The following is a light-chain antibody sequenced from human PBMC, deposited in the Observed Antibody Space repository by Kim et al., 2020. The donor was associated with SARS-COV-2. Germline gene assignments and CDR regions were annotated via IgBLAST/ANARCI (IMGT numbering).Light chain of an antibody. V-gene: IGLV2-18*01. CDR1: SSDIGSYNV. J-gene: IGLJ3*02. CDR3: GWYTSISTVV. Sequence: QSVLTQPPSVSGSPGQSVTISCTGTSSDIGSYNVVSYYQHPGSTAPKLMYSDDHNPPGVAARFSSSTKSGSTSPLIISGLPADEEDDYYCGWYTSISTVVFGGGTQLTVL. CDR2: DDH.